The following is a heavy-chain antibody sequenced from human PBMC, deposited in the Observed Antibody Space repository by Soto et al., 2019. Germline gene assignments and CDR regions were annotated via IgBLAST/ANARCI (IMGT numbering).Heavy chain of an antibody. CDR2: INHSGST. V-gene: IGHV4-34*01. D-gene: IGHD1-1*01. Sequence: QVRLQQWGTGLLKSSETLSLTCAVYGGSFSGYYWSWLRQPPGKGLEWIGEINHSGSTNYNPSLKSRVTISVDRSKNQFSLKVTSVTAADTAVYYCATANWSHHYFDPWGQGTLVTVSS. J-gene: IGHJ5*02. CDR3: ATANWSHHYFDP. CDR1: GGSFSGYY.